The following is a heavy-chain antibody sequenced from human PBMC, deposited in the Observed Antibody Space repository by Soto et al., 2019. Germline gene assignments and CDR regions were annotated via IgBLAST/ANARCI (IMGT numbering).Heavy chain of an antibody. CDR2: IYNGGNT. CDR1: GGSISSYY. V-gene: IGHV4-4*07. J-gene: IGHJ6*02. Sequence: SETLSLTCTVSGGSISSYYCSWIRQSAGKGLEWIGRIYNGGNTQYNPSLKSRVTMSADTSKNQFSLRLNSVTAADTAVYYCARDGSDSYGLDVWGQGTTVTV. D-gene: IGHD3-10*01. CDR3: ARDGSDSYGLDV.